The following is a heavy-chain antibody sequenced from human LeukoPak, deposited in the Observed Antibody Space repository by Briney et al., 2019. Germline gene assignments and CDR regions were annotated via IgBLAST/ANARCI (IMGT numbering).Heavy chain of an antibody. CDR2: IYYSGST. CDR1: GGSISSSSYY. J-gene: IGHJ4*02. Sequence: PSETLSLTCTVSGGSISSSSYYWGWIRQPPGKGLEWIGSIYYSGSTYYNPSLKSRVTISVDTSKNQFSLKLSSVTAADTAVYYCASFVRGVIPFDYWGQGTLVTVSS. V-gene: IGHV4-39*01. D-gene: IGHD3-10*01. CDR3: ASFVRGVIPFDY.